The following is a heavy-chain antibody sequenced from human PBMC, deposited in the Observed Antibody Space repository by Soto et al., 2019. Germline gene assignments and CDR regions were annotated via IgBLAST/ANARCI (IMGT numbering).Heavy chain of an antibody. J-gene: IGHJ6*02. CDR3: AKEGRDSSTSCPRCYGLDV. CDR1: RFTFSTYG. V-gene: IGHV3-30*18. D-gene: IGHD2-2*01. Sequence: GGSLRLSCEASRFTFSTYGMHWVRQAPGKGLEWVAAMSHDGSHKYYGGSVKGRFTISRDNSKNTLYLEMDSLRPEDTAVYFCAKEGRDSSTSCPRCYGLDVWGQGTPVTVS. CDR2: MSHDGSHK.